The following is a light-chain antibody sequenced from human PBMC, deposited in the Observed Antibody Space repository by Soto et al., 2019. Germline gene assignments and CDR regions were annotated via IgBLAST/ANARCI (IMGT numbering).Light chain of an antibody. J-gene: IGKJ1*01. Sequence: ENGLKQSPGTLSLSPGERATLSCRASQSVSSSYLAWYQQKPGQAPRLLIYGASSRATGIPDRFSGSGSGTDFTLTISRLEPEDFAVYYCQQYGSSPWTFGQGTKV. CDR2: GAS. CDR3: QQYGSSPWT. CDR1: QSVSSSY. V-gene: IGKV3-20*01.